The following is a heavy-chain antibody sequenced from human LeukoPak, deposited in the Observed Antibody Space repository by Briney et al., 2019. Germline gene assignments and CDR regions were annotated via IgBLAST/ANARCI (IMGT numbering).Heavy chain of an antibody. CDR2: ISSSSNPI. Sequence: GGSLRLSCAASGFTFNTYSMNWVRQAPGKGLEWVSYISSSSNPILYADSVRGRFTISRDNAKNSLYLQMHSLRAEDTAVYYCTRDPGRVRGVLGFDYWGQGTLVTVSS. J-gene: IGHJ4*02. CDR1: GFTFNTYS. V-gene: IGHV3-48*04. D-gene: IGHD3-10*01. CDR3: TRDPGRVRGVLGFDY.